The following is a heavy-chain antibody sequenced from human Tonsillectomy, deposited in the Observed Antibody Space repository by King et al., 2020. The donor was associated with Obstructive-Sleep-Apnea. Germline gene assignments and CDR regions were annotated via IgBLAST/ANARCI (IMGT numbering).Heavy chain of an antibody. CDR3: AKGSCSSTTCSFDY. J-gene: IGHJ4*02. CDR1: GLAFDYFA. V-gene: IGHV3-9*01. D-gene: IGHD2-2*01. Sequence: VQLVESGGGLVQPGRSLRLSCAVSGLAFDYFAMHWVRQTPGKGLEWGSGISGNSGSIGYADSVQGRFTISRDNAKNSLYLQMKSLRAEDTALYYCAKGSCSSTTCSFDYWGQGTLVTVSS. CDR2: ISGNSGSI.